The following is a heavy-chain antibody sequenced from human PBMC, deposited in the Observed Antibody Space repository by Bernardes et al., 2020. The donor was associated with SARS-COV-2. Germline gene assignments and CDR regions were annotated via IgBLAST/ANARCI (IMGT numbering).Heavy chain of an antibody. CDR1: GYSFSNYW. D-gene: IGHD6-19*01. J-gene: IGHJ4*02. V-gene: IGHV5-51*01. Sequence: GESLKISCEGSGYSFSNYWIGWVRQMPGKGLEWMGFIYPGDSDTRDSPSFQGQVTLSADKSSSTAYLQWSSLRASDTAIYYCARSPGTGWPLDSWGQGTLVTVSS. CDR2: IYPGDSDT. CDR3: ARSPGTGWPLDS.